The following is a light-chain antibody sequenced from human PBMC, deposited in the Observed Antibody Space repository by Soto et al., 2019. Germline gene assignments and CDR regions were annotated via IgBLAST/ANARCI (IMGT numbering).Light chain of an antibody. V-gene: IGKV1-5*03. Sequence: DIQMTQSPSTLSASVGDTFTITCRASQSISSWLAWYQQKPGKAPKLLIYRASTLQSGVPSRFSASGSGTEFILTISSLQPDDFATYYCQLYNTYSGTFGQGTKGDIK. J-gene: IGKJ1*01. CDR2: RAS. CDR3: QLYNTYSGT. CDR1: QSISSW.